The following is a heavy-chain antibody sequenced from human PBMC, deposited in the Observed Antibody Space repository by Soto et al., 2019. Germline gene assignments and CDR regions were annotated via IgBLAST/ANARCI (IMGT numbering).Heavy chain of an antibody. CDR3: AREIWSGYQFDY. CDR2: IYYSGST. D-gene: IGHD3-3*01. V-gene: IGHV4-30-4*01. CDR1: GASISSGDYY. J-gene: IGHJ4*02. Sequence: SETLSLTCTVSGASISSGDYYWSWIRQPPGKGLEWIGCIYYSGSTFYNPSLKSRLTISVDTSKNQFSLKLSSVTAADTAVYYCAREIWSGYQFDYWGQGTLVTVSS.